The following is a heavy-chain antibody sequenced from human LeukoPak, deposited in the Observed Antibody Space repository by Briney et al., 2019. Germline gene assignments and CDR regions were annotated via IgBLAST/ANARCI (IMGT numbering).Heavy chain of an antibody. CDR1: GFTFDDYA. V-gene: IGHV3-20*04. Sequence: GGSLRLSRAASGFTFDDYAMNWVRQAPGKGLEWVSGINWNGGNTAYADSVKGRFTISRDNAKNSLYLQMNSLRAEDTALYYCARAFFPTVGAYDYWGQGTLVTVSS. J-gene: IGHJ4*02. CDR2: INWNGGNT. D-gene: IGHD1-26*01. CDR3: ARAFFPTVGAYDY.